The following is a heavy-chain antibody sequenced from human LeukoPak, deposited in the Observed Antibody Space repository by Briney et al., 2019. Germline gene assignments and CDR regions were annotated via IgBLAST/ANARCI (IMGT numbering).Heavy chain of an antibody. Sequence: PSETLSLTCTVSGGSISSSSYYWGWIRQPPGKGLEWIGYIYYSGSTNYNPSLKSRVTISVDTSKNQFSLKLSSVTAADTAVYYCARRRSYYNSYYFDYWGQGTLVTVSS. CDR2: IYYSGST. CDR3: ARRRSYYNSYYFDY. J-gene: IGHJ4*02. V-gene: IGHV4-39*07. CDR1: GGSISSSSYY. D-gene: IGHD3-10*01.